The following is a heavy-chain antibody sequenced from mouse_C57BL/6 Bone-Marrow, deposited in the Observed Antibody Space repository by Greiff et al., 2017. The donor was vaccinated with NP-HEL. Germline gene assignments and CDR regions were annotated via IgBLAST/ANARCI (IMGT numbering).Heavy chain of an antibody. CDR3: TRIENPYYYGSYYCDY. CDR2: IDPETGGT. V-gene: IGHV1-15*01. J-gene: IGHJ2*01. D-gene: IGHD1-1*01. CDR1: GYTFTDYE. Sequence: VQLQESGAELVRPGASVTLSCKASGYTFTDYEMHWVKQTPVHGLEWIGAIDPETGGTAYNQKFKGKAILTADKSSSTAYMELRSLTSEDSAVYYCTRIENPYYYGSYYCDYWGQGTTLTVSS.